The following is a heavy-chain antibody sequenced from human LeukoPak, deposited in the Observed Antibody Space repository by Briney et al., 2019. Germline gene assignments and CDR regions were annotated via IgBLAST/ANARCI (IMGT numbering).Heavy chain of an antibody. Sequence: ASVTVSCKASGYTFINYGISWVRQAPGQGLEWMGWISGYNGNTKYAQKLQGRVTMTTDTSTSTAYMELRSLRSDDTAVYYCARVGPHRKMATTRYHFDYWGQGALVTVSS. CDR1: GYTFINYG. V-gene: IGHV1-18*01. J-gene: IGHJ4*02. CDR2: ISGYNGNT. CDR3: ARVGPHRKMATTRYHFDY. D-gene: IGHD5-24*01.